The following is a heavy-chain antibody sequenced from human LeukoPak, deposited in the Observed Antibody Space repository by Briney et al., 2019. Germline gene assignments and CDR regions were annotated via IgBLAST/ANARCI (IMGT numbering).Heavy chain of an antibody. CDR1: GFTFGDYA. D-gene: IGHD3-3*01. Sequence: GRSLRLSCTASGFTFGDYAMSWVRQAPGKGLEWVGFIRSKAYGGTTEYAASVKGRFTISRDDSKSIAYLQMNSLKTEDTAVYYCTRPLFGVAANYYYGMDVWGQGTTVTASS. CDR2: IRSKAYGGTT. J-gene: IGHJ6*02. CDR3: TRPLFGVAANYYYGMDV. V-gene: IGHV3-49*04.